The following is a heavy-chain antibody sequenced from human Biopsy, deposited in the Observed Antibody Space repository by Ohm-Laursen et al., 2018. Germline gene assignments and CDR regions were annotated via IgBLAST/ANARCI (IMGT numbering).Heavy chain of an antibody. CDR1: GFSFTGYY. CDR3: ALQSVAQMKNFDY. Sequence: ASVKVSCKASGFSFTGYYIHWVRQAPGQGLEWMGWISPKSGGTNYAQKFQGNITMTKNTSMSTAYMEMSRLRFDDTAVYYCALQSVAQMKNFDYWGQGTLVTVPS. CDR2: ISPKSGGT. D-gene: IGHD6-19*01. J-gene: IGHJ4*02. V-gene: IGHV1-2*02.